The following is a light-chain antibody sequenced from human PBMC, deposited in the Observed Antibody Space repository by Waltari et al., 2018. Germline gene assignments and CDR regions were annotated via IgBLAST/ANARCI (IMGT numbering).Light chain of an antibody. Sequence: DIVMTQSPLSLSVTPGEPASISCRSSQSLLHTNGYDYLDWYVQKPGQSPQLLIYLGSNRASGVPDRFSGSGSGTEFSLTISGLQAEDVAVYYCQQYYRNPYTFGQGTNLEI. CDR3: QQYYRNPYT. J-gene: IGKJ2*01. CDR1: QSLLHTNGYDY. CDR2: LGS. V-gene: IGKV2-28*01.